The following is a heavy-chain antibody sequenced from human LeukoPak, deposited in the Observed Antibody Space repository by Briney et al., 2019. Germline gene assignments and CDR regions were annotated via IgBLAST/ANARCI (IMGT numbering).Heavy chain of an antibody. CDR2: ISGSGGST. V-gene: IGHV3-23*01. CDR1: GFTFSSYA. CDR3: AKDAGVVPAATVDP. J-gene: IGHJ5*02. Sequence: GGSLRLSCAASGFTFSSYAMSWVRQAPGKGLEWVSAISGSGGSTYYADSLKGRFTISRDNSKNTLYLQMNSLRAEDTAVYYCAKDAGVVPAATVDPWGQGTLVTVSS. D-gene: IGHD2-2*01.